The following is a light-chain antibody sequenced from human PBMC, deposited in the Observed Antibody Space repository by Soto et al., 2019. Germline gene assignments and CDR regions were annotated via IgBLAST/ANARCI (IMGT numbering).Light chain of an antibody. CDR3: QQRSIWPLT. CDR1: QSVGSE. J-gene: IGKJ4*01. V-gene: IGKV3-11*01. CDR2: GAS. Sequence: ILITQSPATLSVSPGERVTLSCRASQSVGSELAWYQQTPGQAPRLLIYGASNRDTGIPDRFSGRGSGTDFTLTISRLEPEDFEVYYCQQRSIWPLTFGGGTKVDIK.